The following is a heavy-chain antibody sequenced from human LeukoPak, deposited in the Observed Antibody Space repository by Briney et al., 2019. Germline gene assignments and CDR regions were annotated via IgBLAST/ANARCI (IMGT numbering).Heavy chain of an antibody. CDR3: ARGGGSPSRSYYYYYGMDV. CDR2: MNPNSGNT. J-gene: IGHJ6*02. D-gene: IGHD1-26*01. V-gene: IGHV1-8*01. Sequence: ASVKVSCKASGYTFTSHDFNWVRQATGQGLEWMGWMNPNSGNTGYAQKFQGRVTMTRNTSISTAYMELSSLRSEDTAVYYCARGGGSPSRSYYYYYGMDVWGQGTTVTVSS. CDR1: GYTFTSHD.